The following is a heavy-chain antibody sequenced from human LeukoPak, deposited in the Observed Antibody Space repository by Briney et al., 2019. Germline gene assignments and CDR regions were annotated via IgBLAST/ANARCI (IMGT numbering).Heavy chain of an antibody. CDR2: IYYSGST. D-gene: IGHD4-17*01. CDR1: GGSISSYY. Sequence: SETLSLTCTVSGGSISSYYWSWIRQPPGKGLEWIGYIYYSGSTNYNPSLKSRVTISVDTSKNQFSLKLSSVTAADTAVYYCARTDGDKDYYYYGMDVWGQGTLVTVSS. V-gene: IGHV4-59*01. J-gene: IGHJ6*02. CDR3: ARTDGDKDYYYYGMDV.